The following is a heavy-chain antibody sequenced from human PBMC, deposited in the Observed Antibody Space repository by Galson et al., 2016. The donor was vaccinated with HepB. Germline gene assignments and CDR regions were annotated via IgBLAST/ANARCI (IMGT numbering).Heavy chain of an antibody. CDR3: ARDRVRGDKYYFHYGMDV. J-gene: IGHJ6*01. CDR1: DDSINNYY. D-gene: IGHD3-10*01. V-gene: IGHV4-59*01. Sequence: SETLSLTCSVPDDSINNYYWTWVRQPLGGGLEWIGYVYSTGSTSYNPSLRSRVTISLDKSKNQFPLKLTSVTAADTAIYYFARDRVRGDKYYFHYGMDVWGQGTTVTVSS. CDR2: VYSTGST.